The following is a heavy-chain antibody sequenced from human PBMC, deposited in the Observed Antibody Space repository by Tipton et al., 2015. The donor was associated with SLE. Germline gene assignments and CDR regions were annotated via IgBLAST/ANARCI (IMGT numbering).Heavy chain of an antibody. CDR1: GFTFSSYA. CDR3: AKDVHNWNLAGGWFDP. V-gene: IGHV3-23*01. Sequence: SLRLSCAASGFTFSSYAMSWVRQAPGKGLEWVSAISGSGGSTYYADSVKGRFTISRDNSKNTLYLQMNSLRAEDTAVYYCAKDVHNWNLAGGWFDPWGQGTLVTVSS. CDR2: ISGSGGST. J-gene: IGHJ5*02. D-gene: IGHD1-7*01.